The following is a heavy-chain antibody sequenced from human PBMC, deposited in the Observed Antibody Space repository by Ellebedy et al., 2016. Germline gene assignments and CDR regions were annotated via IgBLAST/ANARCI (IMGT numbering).Heavy chain of an antibody. D-gene: IGHD6-19*01. J-gene: IGHJ6*02. CDR1: GGSFSGYY. Sequence: SETLSLTCAVHGGSFSGYYWSWIRQPPGKGLEWIGEINHSGSTNYNPSLKSRVTISVDTSKNQFSLKLSSVTAADTAVYYCARVPIAVATYGMDVWGQGTTVTVSS. V-gene: IGHV4-34*01. CDR3: ARVPIAVATYGMDV. CDR2: INHSGST.